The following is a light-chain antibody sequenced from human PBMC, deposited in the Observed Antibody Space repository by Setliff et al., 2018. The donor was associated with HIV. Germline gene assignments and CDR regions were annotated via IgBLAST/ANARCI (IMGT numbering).Light chain of an antibody. CDR2: YNS. CDR3: QVWDSSSDHYV. J-gene: IGLJ1*01. CDR1: NIGRKS. Sequence: SYELTQPPSVSVAPGKTARITRGGNNIGRKSVHWYQQKPGQAPVLVIYYNSDRHSGIPERFAGSIAGNTATLTSSRVEAGDEADYYCQVWDSSSDHYVFGTGTKGTVL. V-gene: IGLV3-21*04.